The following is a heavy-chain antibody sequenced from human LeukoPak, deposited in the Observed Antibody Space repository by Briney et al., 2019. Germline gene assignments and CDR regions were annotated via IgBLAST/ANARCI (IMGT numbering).Heavy chain of an antibody. D-gene: IGHD3-3*01. Sequence: ASVKVSCKASGYTFTSYGISWVRQAPGQGLEWMGWISAHNGNTNYAQKLQGRVTMTTDTSTSTAYMELRGLRSDDTAVYYCARVGYYDFWSGYSAFDYWGQGTLVTVSS. J-gene: IGHJ4*02. CDR1: GYTFTSYG. CDR3: ARVGYYDFWSGYSAFDY. V-gene: IGHV1-18*01. CDR2: ISAHNGNT.